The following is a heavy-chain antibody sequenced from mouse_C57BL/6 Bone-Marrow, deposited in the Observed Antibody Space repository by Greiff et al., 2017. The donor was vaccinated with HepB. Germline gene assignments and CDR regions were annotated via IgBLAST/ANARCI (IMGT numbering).Heavy chain of an antibody. V-gene: IGHV5-15*01. J-gene: IGHJ3*01. CDR1: GFTFSDYG. CDR3: ARQGDRGFAY. D-gene: IGHD3-3*01. Sequence: EVKLMESGGGLVQPGGSLKLSCAASGFTFSDYGMAWVRQAPRKGPEWVAFISNLAYSIYYADTVTGRFTISRENAKNTLYLEMSSLRSEDTAMYYCARQGDRGFAYWGQGTLVTVSA. CDR2: ISNLAYSI.